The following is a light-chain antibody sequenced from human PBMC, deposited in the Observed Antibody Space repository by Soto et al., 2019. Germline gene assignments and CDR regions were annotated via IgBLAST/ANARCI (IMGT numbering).Light chain of an antibody. V-gene: IGKV1-33*01. CDR1: QDISNY. J-gene: IGKJ5*01. CDR3: QQYDNLPSIT. Sequence: DIQMTQSPSSLSASVGDRVTITCQASQDISNYLNWYQQKPGKAPKLLIYDASNLETGVPSRFSGSGSGTDFTFTISSLQHEDIATYYCQQYDNLPSITFCHGKRLEIK. CDR2: DAS.